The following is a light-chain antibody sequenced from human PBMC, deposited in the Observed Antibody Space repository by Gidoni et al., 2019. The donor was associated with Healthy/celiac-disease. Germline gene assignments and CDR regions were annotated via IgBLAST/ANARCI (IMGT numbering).Light chain of an antibody. J-gene: IGLJ2*01. CDR3: SSYAGSNNYVV. CDR2: EVS. V-gene: IGLV2-8*01. Sequence: SALTQPPSAFGSPGHSVPISGTGTSSDVVGYNYVSWYHQHPGKAPKLMIYEVSKRPSGVRDRFSGSKSGNTASLTVSGLQAEDEADYDCSSYAGSNNYVVFGGGTKLTVL. CDR1: SSDVVGYNY.